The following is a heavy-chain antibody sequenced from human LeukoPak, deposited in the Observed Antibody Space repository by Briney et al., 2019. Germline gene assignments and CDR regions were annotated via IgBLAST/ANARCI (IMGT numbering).Heavy chain of an antibody. V-gene: IGHV1-8*01. D-gene: IGHD6-6*01. CDR3: ARARRAARPPFYYYYYMDV. CDR2: MNPNSGNT. CDR1: GYTFTSYD. Sequence: GASVKVSCKASGYTFTSYDINWVRQATGQGLEWMRWMNPNSGNTGYAQKFQGRVTMTRNTSISTAYMELSSLRSEDTAVYYCARARRAARPPFYYYYYMDVWGKGTTVTVSS. J-gene: IGHJ6*03.